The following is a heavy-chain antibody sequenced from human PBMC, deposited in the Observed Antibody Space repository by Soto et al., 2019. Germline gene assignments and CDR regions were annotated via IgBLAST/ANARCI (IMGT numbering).Heavy chain of an antibody. CDR2: INNSGST. J-gene: IGHJ6*03. CDR3: ARGCHIRWRYYYYYYYFDV. Sequence: QVQLQQWGAGLLKPSETLSLTCAVYGGSFSGYYWSWIRQPPGKGLEWLGEINNSGSTNYNPSPKSRVTISVDATKNHFSMKLSSVAAADTAVDYCARGCHIRWRYYYYYYYFDVWGKGTTVTVSS. V-gene: IGHV4-34*01. CDR1: GGSFSGYY. D-gene: IGHD2-15*01.